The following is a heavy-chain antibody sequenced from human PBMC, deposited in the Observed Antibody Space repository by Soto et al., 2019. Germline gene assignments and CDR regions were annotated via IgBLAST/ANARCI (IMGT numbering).Heavy chain of an antibody. D-gene: IGHD1-1*01. V-gene: IGHV1-69*01. CDR1: GGTFSSYA. CDR2: IIPIFGTA. Sequence: QVQLVQSGAEVKKPGSSVKVSCKASGGTFSSYAISWVRQAPGQGLEWMGGIIPIFGTANYAQKFQGRVTITADESTSTAYMELSSLRSDDTAVYYCARDKGQSWNDGHDAFDIWGQGTMVTVSS. J-gene: IGHJ3*02. CDR3: ARDKGQSWNDGHDAFDI.